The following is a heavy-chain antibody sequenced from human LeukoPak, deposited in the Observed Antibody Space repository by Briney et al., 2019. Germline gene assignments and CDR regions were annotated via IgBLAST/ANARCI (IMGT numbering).Heavy chain of an antibody. CDR2: IGPSSGGT. D-gene: IGHD6-6*01. J-gene: IGHJ4*01. CDR1: GYTFTSFY. Sequence: VGLVKVSCKASGYTFTSFYMQWVRQAPGQGLEWMGIIGPSSGGTTYAQKFQGRVTMTRDTSTSTVYIELSSLTSEDTAVYYCARDSDRSSIDYWGQGTLVTVSS. V-gene: IGHV1-46*01. CDR3: ARDSDRSSIDY.